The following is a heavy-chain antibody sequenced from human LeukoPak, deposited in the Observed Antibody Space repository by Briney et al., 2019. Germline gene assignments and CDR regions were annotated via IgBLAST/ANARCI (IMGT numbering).Heavy chain of an antibody. CDR1: GYSFTSYW. CDR2: IYPGDSDT. CDR3: ARRAYYDSSGYYYYFDY. J-gene: IGHJ4*02. Sequence: GESLKISCKGSGYSFTSYWIGWVRQLPGKGLEWMGIIYPGDSDTRYSPSFQGQVTISADKSISTAYLQWSSLKASDTAVYYCARRAYYDSSGYYYYFDYWGQGTLVTVSS. V-gene: IGHV5-51*01. D-gene: IGHD3-22*01.